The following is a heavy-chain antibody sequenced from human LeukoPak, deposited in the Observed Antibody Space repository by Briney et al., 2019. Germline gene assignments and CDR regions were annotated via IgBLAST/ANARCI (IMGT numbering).Heavy chain of an antibody. V-gene: IGHV3-11*04. J-gene: IGHJ6*03. CDR2: ISSGDGPT. D-gene: IGHD3-10*01. CDR3: ARDNGGMVRGVIGYMDV. CDR1: GFTFSDYY. Sequence: PGGSLRLSCAASGFTFSDYYMTWIRQAPGKGLEWISYISSGDGPTYYADSVKGRFTISRDNAKNSLFLQMNSLRAEDTAVYYCARDNGGMVRGVIGYMDVWGKGTTVTVSS.